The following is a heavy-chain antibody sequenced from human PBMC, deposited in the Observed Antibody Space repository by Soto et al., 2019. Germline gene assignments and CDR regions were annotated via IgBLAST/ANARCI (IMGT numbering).Heavy chain of an antibody. CDR3: ARQGFGPLHGLVDV. J-gene: IGHJ6*02. Sequence: SETLSLTCAVSGGSINSYYWSWIRQSPGKRMEWIGYVHHSWGSSYNPSLQSRVAISLDTSKSQFSLKVTSVTATDTAVYYCARQGFGPLHGLVDVWGQGTTVTVSS. V-gene: IGHV4-59*08. D-gene: IGHD3-10*01. CDR1: GGSINSYY. CDR2: VHHSWGS.